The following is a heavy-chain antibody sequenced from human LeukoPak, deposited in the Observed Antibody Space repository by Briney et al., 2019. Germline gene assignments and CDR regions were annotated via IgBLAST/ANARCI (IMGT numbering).Heavy chain of an antibody. CDR1: GFTFSSYG. Sequence: QPGGSLRLSCAASGFTFSSYGMHWVRQAPGKGLEWVAVISYDGSNKYYADSVKGRFTISRDNSKNTLYLQMNSLRAEDTAVYYCAREGTAIEIDYWGQGTLVTVSS. D-gene: IGHD5-18*01. CDR3: AREGTAIEIDY. J-gene: IGHJ4*02. CDR2: ISYDGSNK. V-gene: IGHV3-30*03.